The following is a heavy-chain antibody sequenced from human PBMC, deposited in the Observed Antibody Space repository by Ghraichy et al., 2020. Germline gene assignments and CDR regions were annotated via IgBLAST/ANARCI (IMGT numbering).Heavy chain of an antibody. J-gene: IGHJ6*02. CDR1: GFSLSNYI. V-gene: IGHV3-48*02. Sequence: GGSLRLSCAASGFSLSNYIMNWVRQSPGKGLEWVAHISRSSRTISYADSVKGRFTVSRDNDKKSVFLQMNSLRDEDTAVYYCARASRLLSLYYYDALAVWGPGTTVTVSS. CDR3: ARASRLLSLYYYDALAV. D-gene: IGHD1/OR15-1a*01. CDR2: ISRSSRTI.